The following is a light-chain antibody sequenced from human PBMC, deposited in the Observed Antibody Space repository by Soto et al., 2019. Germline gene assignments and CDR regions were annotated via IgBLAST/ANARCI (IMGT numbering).Light chain of an antibody. Sequence: QSVLTQPPSVSGAPGQRVTISCTGSSSNIGAGYDVHWYQQLPETAPKLLIYGNSNRPSGVPDRFSGSKSGTSAFLAITGLQAEDEADYYCQSYDSSLSGVVFGGGTKLTVL. J-gene: IGLJ2*01. CDR3: QSYDSSLSGVV. CDR1: SSNIGAGYD. CDR2: GNS. V-gene: IGLV1-40*01.